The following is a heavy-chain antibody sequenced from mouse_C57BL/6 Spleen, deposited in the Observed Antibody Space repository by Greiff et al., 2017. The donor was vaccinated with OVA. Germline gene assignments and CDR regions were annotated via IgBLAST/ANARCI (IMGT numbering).Heavy chain of an antibody. CDR1: GFTFSDAW. J-gene: IGHJ2*01. V-gene: IGHV6-6*01. CDR2: IRNKANNHAT. Sequence: EVKLVESGGGLVQPGGSMKLSCAASGFTFSDAWMDWVRQSPEKGLEWVAEIRNKANNHATYYAESVKGRFTISRDDSKSSVYLQMNSLRAEDTRIYYCTPLYYGYDEGFDYWGQGTTLTVSS. D-gene: IGHD2-2*01. CDR3: TPLYYGYDEGFDY.